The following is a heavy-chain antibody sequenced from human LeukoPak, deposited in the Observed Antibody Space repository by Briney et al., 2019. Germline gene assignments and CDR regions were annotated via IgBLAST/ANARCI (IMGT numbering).Heavy chain of an antibody. J-gene: IGHJ4*02. V-gene: IGHV1-2*02. CDR2: LNTKTGAT. CDR3: ARGVVALPN. CDR1: GYELTDKW. D-gene: IGHD2-15*01. Sequence: ASVKVSCKAFGYELTDKWIHWVRQAPGQGLEWMGWLNTKTGATNIAQKFQGRVTLTRDTSVNTAYIEVTRLSSDDTAVYFCARGVVALPNWGQGTLVTVSS.